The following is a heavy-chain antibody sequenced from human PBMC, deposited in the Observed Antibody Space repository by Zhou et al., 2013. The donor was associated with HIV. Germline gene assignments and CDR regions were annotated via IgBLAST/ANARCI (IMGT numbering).Heavy chain of an antibody. D-gene: IGHD3-22*01. CDR3: ARSLSSGLLLDAFDI. V-gene: IGHV1-69*04. CDR1: GGTFSSYA. Sequence: QVQLVQSGGEVKKTGSSVKVSCRASGGTFSSYAISWVRQAPGQGLEWMGRIIPILGIANYAEKFQGRVTITADKSTSTAYMELSSLRSEDTAVYYCARSLSSGLLLDAFDIWGQGTMVTVSS. J-gene: IGHJ3*02. CDR2: IIPILGIA.